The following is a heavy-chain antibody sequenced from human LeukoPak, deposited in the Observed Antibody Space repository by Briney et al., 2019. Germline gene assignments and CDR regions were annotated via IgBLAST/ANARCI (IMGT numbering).Heavy chain of an antibody. V-gene: IGHV3-7*01. J-gene: IGHJ6*02. Sequence: GGSLRLSCAASGFTFSSYWMSWVRQAPGKGLEWVANIKQDGSEKYYVDSVKGRLTISRDNAKNSLYLQMNSLRAEDSAVYYCARGSGSYYYYSYGLDVWGQGTTVTVSS. D-gene: IGHD3-3*01. CDR2: IKQDGSEK. CDR3: ARGSGSYYYYSYGLDV. CDR1: GFTFSSYW.